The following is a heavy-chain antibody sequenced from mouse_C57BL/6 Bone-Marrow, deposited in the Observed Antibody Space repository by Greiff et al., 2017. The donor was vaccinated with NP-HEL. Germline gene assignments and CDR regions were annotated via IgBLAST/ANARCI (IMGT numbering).Heavy chain of an antibody. J-gene: IGHJ1*03. CDR2: ILPSIGRT. V-gene: IGHV15-2*01. Sequence: QVQLKESGSELRSPGSSVKLSCKDFDSEVFPIAYMSWVRQKPGHGFEWIGGILPSIGRTIYGEKFEDKATLDADTLSNTAYLELNSLTSEDSAIYYCARHYGSSYRWYFDVWGTGTTVTVSS. D-gene: IGHD1-1*01. CDR1: DSEVFPIAY. CDR3: ARHYGSSYRWYFDV.